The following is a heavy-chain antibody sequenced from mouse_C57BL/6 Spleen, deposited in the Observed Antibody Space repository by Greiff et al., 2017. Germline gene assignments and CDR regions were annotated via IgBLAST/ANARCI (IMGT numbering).Heavy chain of an antibody. D-gene: IGHD2-3*01. Sequence: VKLMESGPGLVAPSQSLSITCTVSGFSLTSSGVHWVRQPPGKGLEWLVVIWSDGSTTYNSALKSRLSISKDNSKSQVFLKMNSLQDDDTAMYYCARHDGGAWFAYWGQGTLVTVTA. CDR2: IWSDGST. CDR1: GFSLTSSG. CDR3: ARHDGGAWFAY. V-gene: IGHV2-6-1*01. J-gene: IGHJ3*01.